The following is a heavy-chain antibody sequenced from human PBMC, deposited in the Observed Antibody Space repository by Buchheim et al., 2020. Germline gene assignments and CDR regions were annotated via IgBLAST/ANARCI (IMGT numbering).Heavy chain of an antibody. D-gene: IGHD3-22*01. CDR1: GFTFSSYG. J-gene: IGHJ4*02. CDR2: IWYDGSTK. Sequence: QVQLVESGGGVVQPGRSLRLSCAASGFTFSSYGMHWVRQAPGKGLEWVAVIWYDGSTKYYADSVKGRFTISRDNSKNTLYLQMNSLRAEDTAVYYCARAHILLPKYYYDSSGYLDYWGQGTL. V-gene: IGHV3-33*01. CDR3: ARAHILLPKYYYDSSGYLDY.